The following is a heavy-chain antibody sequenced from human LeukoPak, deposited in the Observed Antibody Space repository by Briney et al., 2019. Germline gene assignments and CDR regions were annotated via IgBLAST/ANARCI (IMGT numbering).Heavy chain of an antibody. V-gene: IGHV3-48*03. CDR1: GFTFSSYE. Sequence: PGGSLRLSCAASGFTFSSYEMNWVRQAPGEGLEWVSYISSRGSTIYYADSLKGRFTISRDNAKNSLYLQMNSLRAEDTAVYYCARGEQQLVPYYYYGLDVWGQGTTVTVSS. CDR3: ARGEQQLVPYYYYGLDV. J-gene: IGHJ6*02. CDR2: ISSRGSTI. D-gene: IGHD6-13*01.